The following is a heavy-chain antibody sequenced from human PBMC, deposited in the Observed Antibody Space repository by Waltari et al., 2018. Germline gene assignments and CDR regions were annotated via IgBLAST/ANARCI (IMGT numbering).Heavy chain of an antibody. V-gene: IGHV3-23*01. J-gene: IGHJ4*02. D-gene: IGHD2-2*01. Sequence: EVQLLESGGGLVQPGESLRLSCAASGFTFISYAMSWVRQGPGKGVAWVSVISGPGLTTCYAASMKGRFSISRDNSRSTLYLQINSLRGDDTAVYYCAKVGGVAAAEFQFDFWGRGTLVTVSS. CDR2: ISGPGLTT. CDR1: GFTFISYA. CDR3: AKVGGVAAAEFQFDF.